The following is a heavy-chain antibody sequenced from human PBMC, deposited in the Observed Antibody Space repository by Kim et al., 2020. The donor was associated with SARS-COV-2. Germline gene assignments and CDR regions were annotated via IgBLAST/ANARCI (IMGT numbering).Heavy chain of an antibody. D-gene: IGHD2-2*01. CDR2: INPTDGST. J-gene: IGHJ4*02. V-gene: IGHV1-46*01. Sequence: ASVKVSCKASGYPLRNFYIHWVRQAPGQGLEWMGIINPTDGSTNSAQKFQGSVTMTTDTSTNTAYMELSSLTSDDTAVYYCARGDYCSSTKCYSFYYWGQGTLFTVSS. CDR1: GYPLRNFY. CDR3: ARGDYCSSTKCYSFYY.